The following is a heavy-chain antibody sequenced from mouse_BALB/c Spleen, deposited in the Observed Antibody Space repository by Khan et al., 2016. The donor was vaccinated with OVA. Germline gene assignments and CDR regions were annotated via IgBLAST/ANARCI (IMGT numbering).Heavy chain of an antibody. CDR2: INSNGGST. CDR1: GFTFSSYG. CDR3: ARMARTIN. J-gene: IGHJ2*01. V-gene: IGHV5-6-3*01. Sequence: EVELVESGGCLVQPGGSLKLSCAASGFTFSSYGMSWVRQTPDKRLELVATINSNGGSTYYPDSVKGRFTISRDNAKNTLYLQMSSLKSEDTAMYYGARMARTINWGQGTTLTVSS.